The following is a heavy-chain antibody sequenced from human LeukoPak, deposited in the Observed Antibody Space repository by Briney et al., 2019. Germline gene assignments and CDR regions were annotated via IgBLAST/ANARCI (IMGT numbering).Heavy chain of an antibody. J-gene: IGHJ4*02. D-gene: IGHD5/OR15-5a*01. CDR2: ISYNGRNE. Sequence: PGGSLRPSCVGSGFDFSSYTMNWVRQAPGKGLEWLTFISYNGRNEFYADSVKGRFTVSRDNSESALYVQMNSLRPEDTAVYYCTRDAVAYSSVYGAGKYFDDWGQGTLVIVSS. V-gene: IGHV3-30*14. CDR3: TRDAVAYSSVYGAGKYFDD. CDR1: GFDFSSYT.